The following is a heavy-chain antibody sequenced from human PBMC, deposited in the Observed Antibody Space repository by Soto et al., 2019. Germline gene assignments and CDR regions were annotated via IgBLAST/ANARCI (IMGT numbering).Heavy chain of an antibody. CDR2: IYYSGST. Sequence: PSETLSLTCTVSGGSISIGGYYWSWIRQHPGKGLEWIGYIYYSGSTYYNPSLKSRVTISVDTSKNQFSLKLSSVTAADTAVYYCARDRNGVHGYYFDYWGQGTLVTVSS. CDR1: GGSISIGGYY. CDR3: ARDRNGVHGYYFDY. D-gene: IGHD2-8*01. J-gene: IGHJ4*02. V-gene: IGHV4-31*03.